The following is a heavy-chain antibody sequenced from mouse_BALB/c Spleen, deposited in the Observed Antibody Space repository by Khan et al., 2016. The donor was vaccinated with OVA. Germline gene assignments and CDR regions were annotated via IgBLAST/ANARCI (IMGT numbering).Heavy chain of an antibody. J-gene: IGHJ2*01. CDR3: SRTARITY. Sequence: EVQLQESGPGLVKPSQSLSLTCTVTGYSITSGYGWNWIRQFPGNKLEWMGYISYSGSTNYNPSLNSRISITRDTSKNQFFLQMNSVTTEDTATYYCSRTARITYWGQGTTVTVSA. D-gene: IGHD1-2*01. CDR1: GYSITSGYG. V-gene: IGHV3-2*02. CDR2: ISYSGST.